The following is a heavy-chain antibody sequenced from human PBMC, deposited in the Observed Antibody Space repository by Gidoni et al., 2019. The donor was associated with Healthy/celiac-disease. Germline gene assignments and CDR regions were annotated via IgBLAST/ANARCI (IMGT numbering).Heavy chain of an antibody. Sequence: QVQLQQWGAGLLKPSETLSLTCAVYGGSFSGYYWSWIRQPPGKGLEWIGEINHSGSTHYNPSLKSRVTISVDTSKNQFSLKLSSVTAADTAVYYCARDGRLNVLLWFGEGSHWFDPWGQGTLVTVSS. CDR3: ARDGRLNVLLWFGEGSHWFDP. CDR2: INHSGST. J-gene: IGHJ5*02. V-gene: IGHV4-34*01. D-gene: IGHD3-10*01. CDR1: GGSFSGYY.